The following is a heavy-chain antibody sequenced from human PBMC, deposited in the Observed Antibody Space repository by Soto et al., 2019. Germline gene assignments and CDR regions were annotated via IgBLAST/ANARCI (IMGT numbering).Heavy chain of an antibody. Sequence: EVQLVESGGGLVQPGRSLRLSCTASGFTFGDYAMSWVRQAPGKWLEWVGFIRSKAYGGTTEYAASVKGRFTISRDDSIIIAYLQMNSLKTEDAAVYYCTIDGFLGLGFGELLWGGVSDYYGMDVWGQGTTVTVSS. CDR2: IRSKAYGGTT. D-gene: IGHD3-10*01. V-gene: IGHV3-49*04. CDR1: GFTFGDYA. J-gene: IGHJ6*02. CDR3: TIDGFLGLGFGELLWGGVSDYYGMDV.